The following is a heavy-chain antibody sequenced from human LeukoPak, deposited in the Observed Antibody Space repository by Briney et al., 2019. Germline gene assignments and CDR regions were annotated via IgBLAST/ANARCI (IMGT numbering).Heavy chain of an antibody. Sequence: ASVKVSCKASGGTFSSYTISWVRQAPGQGLEWMGRIIPILGIANYAQKFQGRVTITADKSTSTAYMELSSLRSEDTAVYYCARGPSTYYGSGSFYFDYWGQGTLVTVSS. J-gene: IGHJ4*02. CDR1: GGTFSSYT. CDR3: ARGPSTYYGSGSFYFDY. CDR2: IIPILGIA. D-gene: IGHD3-10*01. V-gene: IGHV1-69*02.